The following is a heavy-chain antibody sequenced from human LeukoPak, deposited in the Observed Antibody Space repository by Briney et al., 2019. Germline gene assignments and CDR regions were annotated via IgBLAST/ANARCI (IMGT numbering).Heavy chain of an antibody. V-gene: IGHV3-74*01. Sequence: PGGSLRLSCAASGFSFSTYWMHWVRQVPGKGPEWVSHITPDGSSTNYADSVKGRFTISRDNAKNTLYLQMNSLRAEDTAVYYRSSQISRGGNWGQGTLVTVSS. J-gene: IGHJ4*02. CDR2: ITPDGSST. CDR1: GFSFSTYW. D-gene: IGHD3-16*01. CDR3: SSQISRGGN.